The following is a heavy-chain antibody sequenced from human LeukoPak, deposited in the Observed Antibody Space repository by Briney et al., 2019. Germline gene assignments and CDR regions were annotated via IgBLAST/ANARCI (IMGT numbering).Heavy chain of an antibody. Sequence: GSLRLSCAASGFTFSSYAMSWVRQAPGKGLEWVSAISGSGGSTYYADSVKGRFTISRDNAKNSLYLQMNSLRAEDTAVYYCARDKMVRGVIGYWGQGTLVTVSS. CDR1: GFTFSSYA. V-gene: IGHV3-23*01. CDR3: ARDKMVRGVIGY. CDR2: ISGSGGST. J-gene: IGHJ4*02. D-gene: IGHD3-10*01.